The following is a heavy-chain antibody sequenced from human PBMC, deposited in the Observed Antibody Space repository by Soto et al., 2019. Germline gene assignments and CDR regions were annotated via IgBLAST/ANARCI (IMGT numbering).Heavy chain of an antibody. CDR3: AKDRSEYAPNYRGLDV. CDR1: GFTLSSFA. J-gene: IGHJ6*02. Sequence: GGSLRLSCVASGFTLSSFAMTWVRQAPGKGLEWVSGISHSGGSKYYADSVKGRFTISRDISKNTLYLQMNSLRAEDTAVYFCAKDRSEYAPNYRGLDVWGQGTTVTVSS. D-gene: IGHD3-16*02. CDR2: ISHSGGSK. V-gene: IGHV3-23*01.